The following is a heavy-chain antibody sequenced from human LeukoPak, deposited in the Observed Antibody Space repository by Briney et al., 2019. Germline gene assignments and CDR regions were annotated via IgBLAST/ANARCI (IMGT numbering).Heavy chain of an antibody. Sequence: PSETLSLTCSVSGDSISSYYWTWIRQSPGKGLEWIGYINLGITRTNPSLQSRVSISADTSNNPFSLHVRSVTAADTAVYYCASSDKVPAASWDYWGQGTLVTVSS. D-gene: IGHD2-2*01. J-gene: IGHJ4*02. V-gene: IGHV4-59*12. CDR1: GDSISSYY. CDR3: ASSDKVPAASWDY. CDR2: INLGIT.